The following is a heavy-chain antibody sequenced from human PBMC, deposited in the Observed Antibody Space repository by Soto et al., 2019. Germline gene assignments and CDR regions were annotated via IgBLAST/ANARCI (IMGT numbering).Heavy chain of an antibody. CDR3: ARLNGYCVSTNCHGYYGMDV. D-gene: IGHD2-2*03. CDR1: GGSVSSNSYS. Sequence: SETLSLTCTVSGGSVSSNSYSWGWIRQSPGKGLEWIGTIYSSESTYCNPSLLSRVTISVDTSKNEFSLRLSSVTAADTAVYYCARLNGYCVSTNCHGYYGMDVWGQGTMVTVSS. CDR2: IYSSEST. J-gene: IGHJ6*02. V-gene: IGHV4-39*01.